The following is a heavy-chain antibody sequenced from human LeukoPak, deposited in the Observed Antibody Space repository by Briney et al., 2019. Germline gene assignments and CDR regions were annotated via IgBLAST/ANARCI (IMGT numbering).Heavy chain of an antibody. CDR3: AKDLGTTNLWRAFDY. D-gene: IGHD3-3*01. CDR1: GFTFSNNA. CDR2: VSGGGDST. Sequence: PGGSLRLSCVASGFTFSNNAMSWVRQAPGKGLEWVSAVSGGGDSTYYTDSVKGRFTISRDNSKNTLYLQMNGLRAEDTAVYYCAKDLGTTNLWRAFDYWGQGTLVTVSS. V-gene: IGHV3-23*01. J-gene: IGHJ4*02.